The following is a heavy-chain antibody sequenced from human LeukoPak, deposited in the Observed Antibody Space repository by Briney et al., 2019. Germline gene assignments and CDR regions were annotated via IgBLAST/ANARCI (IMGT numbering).Heavy chain of an antibody. V-gene: IGHV3-74*01. J-gene: IGHJ4*02. D-gene: IGHD2-2*01. CDR2: INTDGSST. CDR3: ARDQISLPYCSSTSCYPNY. CDR1: GFTFSSYW. Sequence: PGGSLRLSCAASGFTFSSYWMHWVRQAPGKGLVWVSRINTDGSSTSYADSVKGRFTISRDNAKNTLYLQMNSLRAEDTAVYYCARDQISLPYCSSTSCYPNYWGQGTLVTVSS.